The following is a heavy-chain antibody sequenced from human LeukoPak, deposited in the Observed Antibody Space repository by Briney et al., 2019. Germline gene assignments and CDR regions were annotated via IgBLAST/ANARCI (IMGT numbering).Heavy chain of an antibody. J-gene: IGHJ4*02. CDR2: IYYSGST. CDR1: GGSIISSSYY. CDR3: ARGDSGSFDY. Sequence: PSETLSLTCTVSGGSIISSSYYWGWIRQPPGKGLEWIGSIYYSGSTYYNPSLRSRVTISVDTSKNQFSLKLSSVTAADTAVYYCARGDSGSFDYWGQGTLVTVSS. V-gene: IGHV4-39*07. D-gene: IGHD1-26*01.